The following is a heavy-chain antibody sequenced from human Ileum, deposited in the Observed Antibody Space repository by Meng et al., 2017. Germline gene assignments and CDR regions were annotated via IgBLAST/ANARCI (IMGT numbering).Heavy chain of an antibody. D-gene: IGHD3-3*01. V-gene: IGHV6-1*01. J-gene: IGHJ4*02. CDR3: ASGSGSLDY. Sequence: QAQLPPSGPGLVKPSPTLSLSCSLSGGGVSSNISAWNWIRQSPLKGLEWLGRTYYRSKWYSEYAVSVKSRISITPDTSKNQFSLQMNSVTPEDTAVYYCASGSGSLDYWGPGTLVTVSS. CDR2: TYYRSKWYS. CDR1: GGGVSSNISA.